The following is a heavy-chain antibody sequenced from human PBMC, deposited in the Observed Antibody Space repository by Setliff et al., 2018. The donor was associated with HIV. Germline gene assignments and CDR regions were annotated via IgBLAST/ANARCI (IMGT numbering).Heavy chain of an antibody. CDR3: VGGSGTDRYDY. CDR2: IRNGNRYST. J-gene: IGHJ4*02. Sequence: GESLRLSCATSGVTLYNTYMDWVRQAPGKGLVWVGRIRNGNRYSTEYAASVKGRFIISRGDSENSLYLQMNSLKTEDTAVYYCVGGSGTDRYDYWGRGTLVTVSS. CDR1: GVTLYNTY. D-gene: IGHD3-10*01. V-gene: IGHV3-72*01.